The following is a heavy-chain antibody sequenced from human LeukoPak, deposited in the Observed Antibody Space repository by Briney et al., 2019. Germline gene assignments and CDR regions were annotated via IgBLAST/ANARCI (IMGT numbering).Heavy chain of an antibody. J-gene: IGHJ6*03. CDR1: GFTFSSYW. Sequence: GGSLRLSCAASGFTFSSYWMSWVRQAPGKGLEWVANIKQDGSEKYYVDSVKGRFTISRDNANNSLYLQMNSLRAEDTAVYYCARVVPAVTSPYYYYMDVWGKGTTVTVSS. V-gene: IGHV3-7*01. D-gene: IGHD2-2*01. CDR2: IKQDGSEK. CDR3: ARVVPAVTSPYYYYMDV.